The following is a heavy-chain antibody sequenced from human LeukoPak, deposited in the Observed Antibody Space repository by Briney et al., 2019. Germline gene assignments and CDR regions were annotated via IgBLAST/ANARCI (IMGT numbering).Heavy chain of an antibody. CDR3: ARDGPQYCSGGSCYSGY. CDR1: GYTFTSYG. J-gene: IGHJ4*02. Sequence: ASVKVSCKASGYTFTSYGISWVRQAPGQGLEWMGWLSAYNGNTNYAQKLQGRVTMTTDTSTSTAYIELRSLRSDDTAVYYCARDGPQYCSGGSCYSGYWGQGTLVTVSS. CDR2: LSAYNGNT. V-gene: IGHV1-18*01. D-gene: IGHD2-15*01.